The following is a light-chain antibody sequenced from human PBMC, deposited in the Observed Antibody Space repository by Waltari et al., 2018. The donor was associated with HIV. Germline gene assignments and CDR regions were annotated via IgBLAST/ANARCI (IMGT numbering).Light chain of an antibody. CDR3: CSYAGSRIFYV. J-gene: IGLJ1*01. CDR1: SSGVGTYGL. CDR2: EVT. Sequence: QSALTQPASVSGSPGQSITISCTGTSSGVGTYGLVSWYQRYPGKATKLIIYEVTKRPSGVFNRFSGSKYGNTASLTISGLQPEDEADYYCCSYAGSRIFYVFGTGTKVIVL. V-gene: IGLV2-23*02.